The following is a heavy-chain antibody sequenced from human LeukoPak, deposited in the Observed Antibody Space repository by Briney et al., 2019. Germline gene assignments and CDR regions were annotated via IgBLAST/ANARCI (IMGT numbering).Heavy chain of an antibody. CDR2: ISYDDSNR. D-gene: IGHD5-12*01. J-gene: IGHJ4*02. Sequence: PGTSLTLSCAASGFTFSRYAMHWVRQAPGKGLDWVGVISYDDSNRSYADSVKGRFTISRDNSKNTLYLQINSLRAEDTAVYYCARSTDIDYFDYWGQGTLVTVSS. CDR1: GFTFSRYA. V-gene: IGHV3-30-3*01. CDR3: ARSTDIDYFDY.